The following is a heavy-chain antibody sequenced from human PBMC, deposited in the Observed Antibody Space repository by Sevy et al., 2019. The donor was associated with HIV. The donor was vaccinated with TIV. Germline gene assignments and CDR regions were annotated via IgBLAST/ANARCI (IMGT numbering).Heavy chain of an antibody. D-gene: IGHD6-19*01. CDR2: LTSSGGNT. V-gene: IGHV3-23*01. CDR1: GFTFSGYA. Sequence: GESLKISCAASGFTFSGYAMSWVRQAPGKGLEWVSALTSSGGNTYYADSVKGRFTISRDNSRNTLYLQMDSLRAEDTAVYFCAKTYTSGWYYFDYWGQGTLVTVSS. J-gene: IGHJ4*02. CDR3: AKTYTSGWYYFDY.